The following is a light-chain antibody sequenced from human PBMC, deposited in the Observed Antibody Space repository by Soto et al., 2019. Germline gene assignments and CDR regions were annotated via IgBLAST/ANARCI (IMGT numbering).Light chain of an antibody. CDR1: QSVNSNF. J-gene: IGKJ2*03. V-gene: IGKV3-20*01. CDR3: QQYGSSPRS. Sequence: EIVLTQSPGTLSLSPGERATLSCRASQSVNSNFFAWYQQKPGQAPRLLIYGVSIRATGIPDRFTGSGSGTDFALTISGLESEDFAIYYCQQYGSSPRSFGQGTKVDIK. CDR2: GVS.